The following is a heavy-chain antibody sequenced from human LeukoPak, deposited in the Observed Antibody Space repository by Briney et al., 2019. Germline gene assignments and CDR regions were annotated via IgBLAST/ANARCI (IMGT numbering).Heavy chain of an antibody. CDR1: GFTFSSYA. Sequence: GGSLRLSCAASGFTFSSYAMTWVRQAPGKGLQWVSTISVSGENTYYADSVKGRFTISRDISKSTLYLQMNGLRDEDTAIYYCAKYGSGGYYNGLFWGQGTLVTVSS. J-gene: IGHJ1*01. D-gene: IGHD3-10*01. V-gene: IGHV3-23*01. CDR2: ISVSGENT. CDR3: AKYGSGGYYNGLF.